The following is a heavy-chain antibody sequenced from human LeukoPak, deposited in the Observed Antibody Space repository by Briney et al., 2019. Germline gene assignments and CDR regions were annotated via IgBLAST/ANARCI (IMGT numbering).Heavy chain of an antibody. Sequence: SVNVSCKASGGTFSSYAISWVRQAPGQGLEWMGGIIPIFGTANYAQKFQGRVTITADKSTSTAYMELSSLRAEDTAVYYCAKARYCDSTTCRYYGMDVWGQGTTVTVSS. CDR1: GGTFSSYA. CDR3: AKARYCDSTTCRYYGMDV. CDR2: IIPIFGTA. J-gene: IGHJ6*02. D-gene: IGHD2-2*01. V-gene: IGHV1-69*06.